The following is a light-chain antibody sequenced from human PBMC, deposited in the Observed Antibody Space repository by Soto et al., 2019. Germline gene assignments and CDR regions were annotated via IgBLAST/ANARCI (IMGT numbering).Light chain of an antibody. V-gene: IGKV1-12*01. CDR3: QQANSFPIT. CDR2: AAS. CDR1: QGIRSW. Sequence: DIQMTQSPSSVSASVGDRVTITCRASQGIRSWLAWYQQKPGTAPKLLIYAASTLQSGVLSRFSGSGSGTDFTLTISSLQPDDFATYYCQQANSFPITFGQGTRLEIK. J-gene: IGKJ5*01.